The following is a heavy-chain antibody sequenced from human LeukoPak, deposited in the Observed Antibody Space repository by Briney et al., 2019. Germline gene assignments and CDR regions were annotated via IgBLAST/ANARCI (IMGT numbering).Heavy chain of an antibody. J-gene: IGHJ3*02. CDR2: IRYDGSNK. D-gene: IGHD3-16*01. V-gene: IGHV3-30*02. CDR3: AKAIWAPNRPDAFDI. Sequence: GGSLRLSCAASGFTFSSYGMHWVRQAPGKGLEWVAFIRYDGSNKYYADSVKGRFTISRDNSKNTLYLQMNSLRAEDTAVYYCAKAIWAPNRPDAFDIWGQGTMVTVSS. CDR1: GFTFSSYG.